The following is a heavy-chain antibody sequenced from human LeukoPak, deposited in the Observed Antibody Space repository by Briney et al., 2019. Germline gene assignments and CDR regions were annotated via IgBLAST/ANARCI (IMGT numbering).Heavy chain of an antibody. CDR3: AKDYRDFWSGYYGYFDF. D-gene: IGHD3-3*01. J-gene: IGHJ4*01. V-gene: IGHV3-23*01. CDR1: GLTFSNYG. Sequence: PGGSLRLSCAASGLTFSNYGMNWVRQAPGKGLECVSGISGSGTTTSYADSVKGRFTISRDNSKNTLYLQMNSLRAEDTAVYYCAKDYRDFWSGYYGYFDFWGHGTRVTVSS. CDR2: ISGSGTTT.